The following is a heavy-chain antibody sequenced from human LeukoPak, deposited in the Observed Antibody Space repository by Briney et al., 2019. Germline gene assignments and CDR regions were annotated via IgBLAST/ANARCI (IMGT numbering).Heavy chain of an antibody. V-gene: IGHV3-21*01. Sequence: PGGSLRLSCAASVFSFSSYSMNWVRQAPGKGLEWVSSISSSSSYIYYADSVKGRFTISRHNDKNSLYLQMNSLRTEHTAVYYCARERVGYSYRATCFDYWGQGTLVTVSS. CDR2: ISSSSSYI. CDR1: VFSFSSYS. CDR3: ARERVGYSYRATCFDY. D-gene: IGHD5-18*01. J-gene: IGHJ4*02.